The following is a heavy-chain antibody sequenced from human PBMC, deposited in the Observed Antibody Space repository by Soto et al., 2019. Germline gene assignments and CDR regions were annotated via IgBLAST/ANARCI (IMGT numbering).Heavy chain of an antibody. J-gene: IGHJ4*02. D-gene: IGHD3-22*01. CDR2: IKSKTDGGTT. V-gene: IGHV3-15*07. CDR1: GFTFRNAL. Sequence: GGSLRLSSGASGFTFRNALMNCRRQAPGTGLEWFGRIKSKTDGGTTDYAAPVKGRFTISRDDSKNTLYLQMNSLRAEDTAVYYCAKDHQRLTLLNYYDTSGYPAWGQGT. CDR3: AKDHQRLTLLNYYDTSGYPA.